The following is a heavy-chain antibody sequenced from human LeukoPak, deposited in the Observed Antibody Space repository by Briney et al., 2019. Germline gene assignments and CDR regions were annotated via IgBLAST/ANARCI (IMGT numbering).Heavy chain of an antibody. Sequence: GGSLRLSCAASGFTFSSYWMTWGRQAPGKGLEWVANIRQDGSEKNYVDSVKGRFTISRDNAKNSLYLQMNSLRVEDTAVYFCMRQNRAYFFGHWGQGTLVAVSS. CDR1: GFTFSSYW. D-gene: IGHD3-3*01. V-gene: IGHV3-7*01. CDR3: MRQNRAYFFGH. CDR2: IRQDGSEK. J-gene: IGHJ1*01.